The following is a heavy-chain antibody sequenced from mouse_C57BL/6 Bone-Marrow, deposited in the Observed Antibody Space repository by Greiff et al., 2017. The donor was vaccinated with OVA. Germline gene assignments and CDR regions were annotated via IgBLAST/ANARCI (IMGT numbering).Heavy chain of an antibody. CDR2: IDPSDSYT. D-gene: IGHD2-12*01. J-gene: IGHJ3*01. CDR1: GYTFTSYW. CDR3: ARERRGAWFAY. V-gene: IGHV1-59*01. Sequence: QVQLKQPGAELVRPGTSVKLSCKASGYTFTSYWMHWVKQRPGQGLEWIGVIDPSDSYTNYNQKFKGKATLTVDTSSSTAYMQLSSLTSEDSAVYYCARERRGAWFAYWGQGTLVTVSA.